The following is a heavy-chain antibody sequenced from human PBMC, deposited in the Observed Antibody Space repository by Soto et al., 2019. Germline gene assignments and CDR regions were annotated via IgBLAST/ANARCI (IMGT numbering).Heavy chain of an antibody. CDR2: IIPILGIA. V-gene: IGHV1-69*08. J-gene: IGHJ6*02. CDR3: ARDRKSAVGMYV. CDR1: GGTFSSYT. Sequence: QVQLVQSGAEVKKPGSSVKVSCKASGGTFSSYTISWVRQAPGQGLEWMGRIIPILGIANYAQKFQGSVTITADKSTSTAYMERSSLRSEDTAVYYCARDRKSAVGMYVWGQGTTVTVSS.